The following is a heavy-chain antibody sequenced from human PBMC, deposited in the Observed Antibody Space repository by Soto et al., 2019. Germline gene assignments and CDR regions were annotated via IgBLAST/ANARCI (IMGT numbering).Heavy chain of an antibody. CDR3: ARQHGTSSDALDI. CDR1: GGSVSSSTYY. Sequence: QLQLQESGPGLVKPSETLSLTCTVAGGSVSSSTYYWGWIRQPPGKGLEWIATFYYSRSTYLNPALSSRVRLSADRCNTQYSLELGAVTATDTAVYYFARQHGTSSDALDIWGQGTMVPVSS. J-gene: IGHJ3*02. CDR2: FYYSRST. V-gene: IGHV4-39*01. D-gene: IGHD1-1*01.